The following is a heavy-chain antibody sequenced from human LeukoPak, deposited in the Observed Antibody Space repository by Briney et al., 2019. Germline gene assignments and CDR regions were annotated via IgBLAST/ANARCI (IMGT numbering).Heavy chain of an antibody. J-gene: IGHJ4*02. D-gene: IGHD5-24*01. CDR1: GFTFSSYG. CDR3: AKDRDGLDY. Sequence: GGSLRLSCAASGFTFSSYGIHWVRQAPGKGLEWVAVLWYGGSNKYYADSVKGRFTISRDNSKNTLYLQMNSLRAEDTAVYYCAKDRDGLDYWGQGTLVTVSS. V-gene: IGHV3-30*02. CDR2: LWYGGSNK.